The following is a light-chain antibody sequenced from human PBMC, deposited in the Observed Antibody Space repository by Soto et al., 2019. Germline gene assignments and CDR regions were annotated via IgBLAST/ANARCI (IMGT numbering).Light chain of an antibody. CDR2: NTF. V-gene: IGLV7-46*01. Sequence: QAVVTQEPSLTVSPGGTVTLTCASSTGAVTSGHYPYWIQQKPGQAPTTLICNTFSKQPWTPARFSGSLLGGKAALTLSGAQPEDEADYYCLLVDRGARLFGGGTKLTVL. J-gene: IGLJ2*01. CDR1: TGAVTSGHY. CDR3: LLVDRGARL.